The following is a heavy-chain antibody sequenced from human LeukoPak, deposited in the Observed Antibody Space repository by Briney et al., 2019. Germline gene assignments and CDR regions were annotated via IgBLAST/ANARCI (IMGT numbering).Heavy chain of an antibody. V-gene: IGHV3-7*01. CDR3: ARGQKGIVVVPAATWGY. J-gene: IGHJ4*02. CDR1: GFTFSSYW. Sequence: PGGSLRLSCAASGFTFSSYWMSWVRQAPGKGLEWVANIKQDGSEKYYVDSVKGRFTISRDNAKNSLYLQMNSLRAEDTAVYYCARGQKGIVVVPAATWGYWGQGTLVTVSS. D-gene: IGHD2-2*01. CDR2: IKQDGSEK.